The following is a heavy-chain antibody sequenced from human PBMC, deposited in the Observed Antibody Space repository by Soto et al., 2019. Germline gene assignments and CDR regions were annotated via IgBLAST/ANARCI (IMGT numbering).Heavy chain of an antibody. V-gene: IGHV1-69*05. CDR3: ARETNYDILTGFKGYYFDY. D-gene: IGHD3-9*01. CDR1: GGTFSSYA. J-gene: IGHJ4*02. CDR2: IIPIFGTA. Sequence: QVQLVQSGAEVKKPGSSVKVSCKASGGTFSSYAISWVRQAPGQGLEWMGGIIPIFGTANYAQKFQGRVTINSDESTTTAYMELISLRSEDTAVYYCARETNYDILTGFKGYYFDYWGQGTLVTVSS.